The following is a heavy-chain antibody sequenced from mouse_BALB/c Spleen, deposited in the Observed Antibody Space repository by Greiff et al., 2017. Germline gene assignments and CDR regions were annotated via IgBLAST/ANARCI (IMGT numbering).Heavy chain of an antibody. Sequence: EVQLVESGGGLVQPGGSLRLSCATSGFTFTDYYMSWVRQPPGKALEWLGFIRNKANGYTTEYSASVKGRFTISRDNSQSILYLQMNTLRAEDSATYYCARDIWDYWGQGTSVTVSS. CDR3: ARDIWDY. CDR2: IRNKANGYTT. CDR1: GFTFTDYY. V-gene: IGHV7-3*02. J-gene: IGHJ4*01.